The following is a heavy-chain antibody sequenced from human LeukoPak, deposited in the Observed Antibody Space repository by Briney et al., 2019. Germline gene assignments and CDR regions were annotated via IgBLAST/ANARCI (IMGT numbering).Heavy chain of an antibody. V-gene: IGHV1-24*01. D-gene: IGHD3-16*02. CDR2: FDPEDGET. CDR1: GYTLTELS. Sequence: ASVKVSCKVSGYTLTELSMHWVRQAPGKGLEWMGGFDPEDGETIYAQKFQGRVTMTEDTSTDTAYMELSSLRSEDTAVYYCAIITFGGVIVSRYFDLWGRGTLVTVSS. J-gene: IGHJ2*01. CDR3: AIITFGGVIVSRYFDL.